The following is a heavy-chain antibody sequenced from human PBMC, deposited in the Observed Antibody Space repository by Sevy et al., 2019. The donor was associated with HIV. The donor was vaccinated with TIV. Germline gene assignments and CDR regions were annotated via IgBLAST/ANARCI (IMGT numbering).Heavy chain of an antibody. D-gene: IGHD3-10*01. V-gene: IGHV4-34*01. J-gene: IGHJ5*02. CDR3: ARGSMVRGVSNWFDP. Sequence: SETLSLTCAVYGGSFSGYYWSWIRQPPGKGLEWIGEINHSGTTNYNPSLKSRVTISVDTSKNQFSLKLSSLTAADTAVYYCARGSMVRGVSNWFDPWGQGTLVTVSS. CDR2: INHSGTT. CDR1: GGSFSGYY.